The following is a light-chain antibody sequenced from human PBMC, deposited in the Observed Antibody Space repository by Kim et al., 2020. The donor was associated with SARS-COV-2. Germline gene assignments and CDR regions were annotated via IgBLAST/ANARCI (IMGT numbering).Light chain of an antibody. Sequence: SVSPGERATPSCRASQSVSSNLAWYQQKPGQAPRLLIYGASTRATGMPVRFSGSGSGTEFTLTISSLQSEDFAVYYCQQYGNWPTFGQGTKVDIK. CDR2: GAS. CDR1: QSVSSN. V-gene: IGKV3-15*01. J-gene: IGKJ1*01. CDR3: QQYGNWPT.